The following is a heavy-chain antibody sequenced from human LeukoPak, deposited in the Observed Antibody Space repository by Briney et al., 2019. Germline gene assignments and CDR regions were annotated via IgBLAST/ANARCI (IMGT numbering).Heavy chain of an antibody. J-gene: IGHJ6*02. CDR2: IYYSGST. Sequence: SETLSLTCTVSGGSISSGDYYWSWIRQPPGKGLEWIGYIYYSGSTYYNPSLKSRVTISVDTSKNQFSLKLSSVTAADTAVYYCAGGAAAGLYYYYYGMDVWGQGTTVTVSS. V-gene: IGHV4-30-4*01. CDR3: AGGAAAGLYYYYYGMDV. D-gene: IGHD6-13*01. CDR1: GGSISSGDYY.